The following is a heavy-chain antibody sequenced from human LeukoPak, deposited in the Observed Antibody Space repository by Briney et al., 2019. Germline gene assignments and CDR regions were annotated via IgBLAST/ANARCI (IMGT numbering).Heavy chain of an antibody. Sequence: PGGSLRLSCAASGFTFSSYSMNWVRQAPGKGLEWVSSISSSSSSYIYYADSVKGRFTISRDNAKNSLYLQMNSLRAEDTAVYYCARDVRAVAAHFDCWGQGTLVTVSS. D-gene: IGHD6-19*01. V-gene: IGHV3-21*01. CDR1: GFTFSSYS. CDR3: ARDVRAVAAHFDC. J-gene: IGHJ4*02. CDR2: ISSSSSSYI.